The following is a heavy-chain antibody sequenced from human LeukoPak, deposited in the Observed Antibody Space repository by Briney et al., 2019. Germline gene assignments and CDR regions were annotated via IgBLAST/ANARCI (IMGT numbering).Heavy chain of an antibody. D-gene: IGHD2-15*01. V-gene: IGHV3-30*02. Sequence: GGSLRLSCAASGFTFSSYGMYWVRQAPGKGLEWVAFIRYDGSSKYYTDSVKGRFTISRDNSKNTMYLQMNSLRAEDTAVYHCAKAPPAATNYYYGMDVWGQGTTVTVSS. CDR3: AKAPPAATNYYYGMDV. CDR1: GFTFSSYG. J-gene: IGHJ6*02. CDR2: IRYDGSSK.